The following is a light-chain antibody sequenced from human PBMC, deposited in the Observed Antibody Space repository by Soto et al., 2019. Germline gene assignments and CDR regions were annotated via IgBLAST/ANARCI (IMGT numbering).Light chain of an antibody. Sequence: DIQMTQSPSTLSASVGDRVTITCRASQRISSWLAWYQQKPGKAPKLLIYGASILESGVPSRFSGSGSGTEFTLTISSLQPDDFATYYCQQYNTNFGQGTKLEIE. CDR2: GAS. V-gene: IGKV1-5*01. CDR3: QQYNTN. CDR1: QRISSW. J-gene: IGKJ2*01.